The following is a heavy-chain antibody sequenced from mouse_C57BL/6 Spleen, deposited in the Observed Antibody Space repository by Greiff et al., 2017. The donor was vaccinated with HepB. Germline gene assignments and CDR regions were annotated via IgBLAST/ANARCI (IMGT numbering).Heavy chain of an antibody. Sequence: QVHVKQPGTELVKPGASVKLSCKASGYTFTSYWMHWVKQRPGQGLEWIGNINPSNGGTNYNEKFKSKATLTVDKSSSTAYMQLSSLTSEDSAVYYCARPYSNYLYYYAMDYWGQGTSVTVSS. J-gene: IGHJ4*01. CDR1: GYTFTSYW. V-gene: IGHV1-53*01. D-gene: IGHD2-5*01. CDR3: ARPYSNYLYYYAMDY. CDR2: INPSNGGT.